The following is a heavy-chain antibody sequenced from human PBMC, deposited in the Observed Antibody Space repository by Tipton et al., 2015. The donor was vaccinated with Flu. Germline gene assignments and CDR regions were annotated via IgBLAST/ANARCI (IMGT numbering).Heavy chain of an antibody. Sequence: GSLRLSCVVSGYSISTGYYWGWIRQPPGKGLEWIGSVSHSGNTYYEPSLKSRVTISLDTFQNHFSLKLISVTAADTAVYYCSRSTYYYGSGTSDYWGQGTLVTVSS. J-gene: IGHJ4*02. CDR3: SRSTYYYGSGTSDY. V-gene: IGHV4-38-2*01. CDR1: GYSISTGYY. CDR2: VSHSGNT. D-gene: IGHD3-10*01.